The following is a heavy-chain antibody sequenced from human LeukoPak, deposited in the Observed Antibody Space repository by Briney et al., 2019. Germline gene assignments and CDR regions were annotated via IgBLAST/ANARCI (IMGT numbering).Heavy chain of an antibody. D-gene: IGHD3-10*01. CDR3: ARVYYYGSWFDP. CDR2: IYSGGRT. Sequence: HPGGSLRFSCAASGFTVNSNYMSWVRQAPGKGLEWVSAIYSGGRTYYADSVKGRFTISRDNSKNTLYLQMNSLRAEDTAVYYCARVYYYGSWFDPWGQGTLVTVSS. V-gene: IGHV3-53*01. J-gene: IGHJ5*02. CDR1: GFTVNSNY.